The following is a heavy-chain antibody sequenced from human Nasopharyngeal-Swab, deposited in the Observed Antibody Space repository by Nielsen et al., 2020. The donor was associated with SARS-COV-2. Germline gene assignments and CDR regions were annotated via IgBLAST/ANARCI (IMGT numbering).Heavy chain of an antibody. CDR2: ISSSSSYT. V-gene: IGHV3-11*05. CDR3: GRGSIRGIIISDFDY. D-gene: IGHD3-10*01. Sequence: GESLKISCAASGFTFSDYYMSWIRQAPGKGLEWVSYISSSSSYTNYADSVKGRFTISRDNAKNSLYLQMNSLRADDTAVYYCGRGSIRGIIISDFDYWGQGTLVTVSS. J-gene: IGHJ4*02. CDR1: GFTFSDYY.